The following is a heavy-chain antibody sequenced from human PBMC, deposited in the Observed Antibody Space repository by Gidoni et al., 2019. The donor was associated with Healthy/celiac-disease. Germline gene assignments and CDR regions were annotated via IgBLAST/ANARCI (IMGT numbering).Heavy chain of an antibody. Sequence: EVQLVESGGGLVKPGGSLRLSCAASGFTFSSYSINWVRQAPGKGLEWVSSISSSSSYIYYADSVKGRFTISRDNAKNSLYLQMNSLRAEDTAVYYCASWTPIAVAVESHLDTNAEYFQHWGQGTLVTVSS. V-gene: IGHV3-21*01. D-gene: IGHD6-19*01. J-gene: IGHJ1*01. CDR3: ASWTPIAVAVESHLDTNAEYFQH. CDR2: ISSSSSYI. CDR1: GFTFSSYS.